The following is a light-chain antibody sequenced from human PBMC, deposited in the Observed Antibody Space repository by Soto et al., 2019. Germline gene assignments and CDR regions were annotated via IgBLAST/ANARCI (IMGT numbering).Light chain of an antibody. J-gene: IGKJ5*01. Sequence: ETVMTQSPATLSLSPGERATLSFMASRSVGTSLAWYQQRPGQPPRLIIFGAYARVADVPARFSGSGSGTEFTLTISSLQSEDCAVYYCQQYNDWPPITFGQGTRLEIK. CDR3: QQYNDWPPIT. V-gene: IGKV3-15*01. CDR2: GAY. CDR1: RSVGTS.